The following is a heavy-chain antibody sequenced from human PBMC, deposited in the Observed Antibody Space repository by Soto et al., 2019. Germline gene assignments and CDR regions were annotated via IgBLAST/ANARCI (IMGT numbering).Heavy chain of an antibody. CDR2: ISAYNGNT. Sequence: ASVKVCCKASGYTFTSYGISWVRQAPGQGLEWMGWISAYNGNTNYAQKLQGRVTMTTDTSTSTAYMELSSLRSEDTAVYYCARGGIGSYYGMDVWGQGTTVTVSS. V-gene: IGHV1-18*01. D-gene: IGHD2-15*01. CDR1: GYTFTSYG. J-gene: IGHJ6*02. CDR3: ARGGIGSYYGMDV.